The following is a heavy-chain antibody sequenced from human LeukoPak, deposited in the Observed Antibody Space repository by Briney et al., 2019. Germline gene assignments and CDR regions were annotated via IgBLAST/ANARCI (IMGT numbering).Heavy chain of an antibody. D-gene: IGHD3-10*01. Sequence: PSETLSLTCTVSGGSLSHSHWSWIRQPPGKGLEWIGYVFDSGSTNYNPSLKSRVTMSRDTSKNQLSLKVGSVTAADTAVYYCARRDTGSGSYDYFGDWGQGALVTVSS. CDR3: ARRDTGSGSYDYFGD. J-gene: IGHJ4*02. CDR1: GGSLSHSH. CDR2: VFDSGST. V-gene: IGHV4-59*12.